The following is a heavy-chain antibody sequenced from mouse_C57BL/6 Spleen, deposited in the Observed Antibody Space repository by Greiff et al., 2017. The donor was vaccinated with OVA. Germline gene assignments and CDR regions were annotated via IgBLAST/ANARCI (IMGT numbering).Heavy chain of an antibody. CDR3: ARGGYYVDWYFDD. V-gene: IGHV1-55*01. CDR1: GYTFTSYR. CDR2: IYPGSGST. Sequence: QVQLQQPGPELVKPGASVKMSCKASGYTFTSYRITWVKQSPGQGLEWIGDIYPGSGSTNYNEKFKSKATLTVDKSSSTAYMELRSLTSEDTAVYDGARGGYYVDWYFDDWGTGTTVTVSS. D-gene: IGHD2-3*01. J-gene: IGHJ1*03.